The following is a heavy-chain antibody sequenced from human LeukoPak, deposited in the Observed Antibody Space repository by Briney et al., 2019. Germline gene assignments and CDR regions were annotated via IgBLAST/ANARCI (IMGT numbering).Heavy chain of an antibody. J-gene: IGHJ4*02. Sequence: GGSLRLSCAVSGFTFSTYWMSWVRQAPGEGLEWVANINQDGGAKYSVGSVKGRFTVSRDNAKNSLYLQMNSLRAEDTGVYYCATSSDAPANMWGQGTLVTVSS. CDR2: INQDGGAK. CDR1: GFTFSTYW. V-gene: IGHV3-7*01. D-gene: IGHD2-2*01. CDR3: ATSSDAPANM.